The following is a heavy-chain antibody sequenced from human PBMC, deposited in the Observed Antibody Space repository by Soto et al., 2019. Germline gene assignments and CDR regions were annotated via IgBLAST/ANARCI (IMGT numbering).Heavy chain of an antibody. J-gene: IGHJ4*01. V-gene: IGHV1-69*01. CDR3: ASYGHVGQKYFFDY. D-gene: IGHD4-17*01. CDR2: IIPIFETT. CDR1: GATFGSYA. Sequence: QVQLVQSGAEVKKPGSSVKVSCKASGATFGSYAISWVRQAPGQGLEWMGGIIPIFETTNYAQKFQGRATITADEATSTAYMELSSLRSEDTSVYYCASYGHVGQKYFFDYWGHGTMVTVSS.